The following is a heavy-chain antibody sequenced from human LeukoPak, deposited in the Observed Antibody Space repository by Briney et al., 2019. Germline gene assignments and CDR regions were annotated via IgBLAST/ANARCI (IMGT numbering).Heavy chain of an antibody. D-gene: IGHD3-16*01. CDR2: INTDARTT. V-gene: IGHV3-74*01. J-gene: IGHJ4*02. CDR3: VRGQATSWGLDF. Sequence: GGSLRLSCAASGFAFSSNWMHWVRQAPGKGLVWVSHINTDARTTAYADFVKGQFTIFRDNAKNTLYLQMNSLRAEDTALYYCVRGQATSWGLDFWGQGTLVTVSS. CDR1: GFAFSSNW.